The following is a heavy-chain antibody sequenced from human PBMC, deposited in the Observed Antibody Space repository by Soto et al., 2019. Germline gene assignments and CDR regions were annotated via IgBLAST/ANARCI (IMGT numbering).Heavy chain of an antibody. J-gene: IGHJ4*02. D-gene: IGHD2-2*01. V-gene: IGHV1-8*01. CDR3: ARFVRHQLPTIDF. CDR2: MNPESRNT. CDR1: GYTFTRYD. Sequence: QVQLVQSGAEVKEPGASVRVSCKASGYTFTRYDINWVRQATGQGLEWMGWMNPESRNTGYAQKFQGRVTMTRDTAISTAYLELTSLRSEDMAVYYCARFVRHQLPTIDFWGQGTLVTVSS.